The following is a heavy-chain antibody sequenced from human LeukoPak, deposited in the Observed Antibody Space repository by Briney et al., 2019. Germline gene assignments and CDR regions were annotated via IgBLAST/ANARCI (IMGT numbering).Heavy chain of an antibody. D-gene: IGHD6-13*01. CDR1: GYTFTSYG. J-gene: IGHJ1*01. CDR2: ISAYNGNT. V-gene: IGHV1-18*01. CDR3: ARDRVIAAAGVGEGYFQH. Sequence: ASVKVSCKASGYTFTSYGISWVRQAPGQGLEWMGWISAYNGNTNYAQKRQGRVTMSTDTSTSTAYMELRSLRSDDTAVYYCARDRVIAAAGVGEGYFQHWGQGTLVTVSS.